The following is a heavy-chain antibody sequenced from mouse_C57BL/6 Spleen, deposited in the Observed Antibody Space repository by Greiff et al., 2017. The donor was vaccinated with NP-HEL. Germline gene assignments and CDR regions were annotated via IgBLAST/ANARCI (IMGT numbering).Heavy chain of an antibody. CDR1: GFTFSDYG. V-gene: IGHV5-17*01. CDR3: ARTYYYGNYVRAMDY. J-gene: IGHJ4*01. D-gene: IGHD2-1*01. Sequence: EVNVVESGGGLVKPGGSLKLSCAASGFTFSDYGMHWVRQAPEKGLEWVAYISSGSSTIYYADTVKGRFTISRDNAKNTLFLQMTSLRSEDTAMYYCARTYYYGNYVRAMDYWGQGTSVTVSS. CDR2: ISSGSSTI.